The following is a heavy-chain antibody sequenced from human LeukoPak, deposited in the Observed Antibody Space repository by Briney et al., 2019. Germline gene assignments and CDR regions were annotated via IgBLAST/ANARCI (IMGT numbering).Heavy chain of an antibody. CDR3: AKEGRSLQTY. CDR2: IKEDGTET. Sequence: GGSLRLSCAASGFTFSNYWMAWVRQAPGKGLEWVANIKEDGTETYYVDSVKGRFTISRDNAKNSLYLQMNSLRVEDTAVYYCAKEGRSLQTYWGQGTLVTVSS. CDR1: GFTFSNYW. J-gene: IGHJ4*02. D-gene: IGHD5-24*01. V-gene: IGHV3-7*03.